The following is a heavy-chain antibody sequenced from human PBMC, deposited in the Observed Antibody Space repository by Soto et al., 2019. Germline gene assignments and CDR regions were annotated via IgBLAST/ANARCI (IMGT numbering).Heavy chain of an antibody. J-gene: IGHJ5*02. CDR1: GFTFSSYA. CDR3: AKQAEYYYDSSGYDWFDP. D-gene: IGHD3-22*01. CDR2: ISGSGGST. V-gene: IGHV3-23*01. Sequence: GGSLRLSCVASGFTFSSYAMSWVRQAPGKGLEWVSAISGSGGSTYYADSVKGRFTISRDNSKNTLYLQMNSLRAEDTAVYYCAKQAEYYYDSSGYDWFDPWGQGTLVTVSS.